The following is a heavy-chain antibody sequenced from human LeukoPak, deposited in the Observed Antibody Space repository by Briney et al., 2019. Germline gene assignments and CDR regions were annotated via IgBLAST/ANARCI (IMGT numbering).Heavy chain of an antibody. CDR1: GFTSSSHA. J-gene: IGHJ4*02. CDR2: IYSGGST. Sequence: PGGSLRLSCAAAGFTSSSHAMNWVRQAPGKGLEWVSVIYSGGSTYYADSVKGRFTISRDNSKNTLYLQMNSLRAEDTAVYYCARDNDGEVFDYWGQGTLVTVSS. D-gene: IGHD4-17*01. CDR3: ARDNDGEVFDY. V-gene: IGHV3-66*01.